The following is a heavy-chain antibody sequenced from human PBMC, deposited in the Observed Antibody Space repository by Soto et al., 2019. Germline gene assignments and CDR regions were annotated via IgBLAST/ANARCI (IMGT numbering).Heavy chain of an antibody. CDR2: INPNSGGT. J-gene: IGHJ6*02. D-gene: IGHD6-13*01. Sequence: AASVKVSCKASGYTFTGYYMHWVRQAPGQGLEWMGWINPNSGGTNYAQKFQGRVTMTRDTSISTAYMELSRLRSDDTAVYYCARDQGRGSSWYSSYYYYGMDVWGQGTTVTVSS. CDR3: ARDQGRGSSWYSSYYYYGMDV. V-gene: IGHV1-2*02. CDR1: GYTFTGYY.